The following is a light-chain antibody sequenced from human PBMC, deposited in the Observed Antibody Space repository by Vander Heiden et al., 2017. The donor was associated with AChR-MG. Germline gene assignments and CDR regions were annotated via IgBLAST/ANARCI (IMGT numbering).Light chain of an antibody. J-gene: IGKJ4*01. CDR1: QSISSY. CDR2: AAS. CDR3: QQSYSTSSLT. Sequence: DIQMTQSPSSLSASVGDRVTITYRASQSISSYLNWYQQKPGKAPKLLIYAASSLQSGVPSRFSGSGSGTDFTLTISSLQPEDFATYYCQQSYSTSSLTFGGGTKVEIK. V-gene: IGKV1-39*01.